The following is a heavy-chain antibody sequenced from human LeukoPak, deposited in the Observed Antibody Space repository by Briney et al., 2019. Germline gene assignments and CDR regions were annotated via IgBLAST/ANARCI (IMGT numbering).Heavy chain of an antibody. D-gene: IGHD4-11*01. CDR1: GYTFITHA. J-gene: IGHJ6*02. V-gene: IGHV1-3*01. CDR2: INAGNGNT. CDR3: ARDPQDYSNNPDYYFYYGMDV. Sequence: RASVKVSCKASGYTFITHAMHWVRQAPGQRLEWVGWINAGNGNTKYSQKFQGRVTITRDTSASTAYMELSSLRSEDTAVYYCARDPQDYSNNPDYYFYYGMDVWGQGTAVTVSS.